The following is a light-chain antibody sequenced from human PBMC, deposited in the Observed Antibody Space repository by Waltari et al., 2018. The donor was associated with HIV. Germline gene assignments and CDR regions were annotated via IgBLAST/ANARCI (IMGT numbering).Light chain of an antibody. CDR3: QSYDTTLSGWV. V-gene: IGLV1-40*01. CDR1: SSNIGAGYH. J-gene: IGLJ3*02. CDR2: GNT. Sequence: QSVLTQPPSVSGAPGQRVAISCTGTSSNIGAGYHVHWYQHLPGTAPKLLIYGNTVQPSGVPDRFSGSKSGTSASLAITGLQADDEADYYCQSYDTTLSGWVFGGGTKLTVL.